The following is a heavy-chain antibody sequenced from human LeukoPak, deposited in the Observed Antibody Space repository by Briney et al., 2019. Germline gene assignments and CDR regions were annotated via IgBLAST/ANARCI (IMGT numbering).Heavy chain of an antibody. D-gene: IGHD1-26*01. CDR3: ARRFGGSQGEGFDY. Sequence: AETLALTCTVSGGSISNDNHYWGWIRQPPGKGLEWIGSIYYSGITYYNPSLKSRVTISLDTSKNQFSLKLTSVSAADTAVYYCARRFGGSQGEGFDYWGQGTLFSVSS. J-gene: IGHJ4*02. CDR2: IYYSGIT. CDR1: GGSISNDNHY. V-gene: IGHV4-39*01.